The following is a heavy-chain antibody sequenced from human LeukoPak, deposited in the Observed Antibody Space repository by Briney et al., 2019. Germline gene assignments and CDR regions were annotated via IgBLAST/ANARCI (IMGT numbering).Heavy chain of an antibody. Sequence: PSETLSLTCTVSGGSISSYYWSWIRQPPGKGLEWIGYIYYSGSTNCNPSLKSRVTISVDTSKNQFSLKLSSVTAADTAVYYCARDGVVPYYYDSSGYLGAFDIWGQGTMVTVSS. CDR3: ARDGVVPYYYDSSGYLGAFDI. V-gene: IGHV4-59*01. J-gene: IGHJ3*02. CDR1: GGSISSYY. CDR2: IYYSGST. D-gene: IGHD3-22*01.